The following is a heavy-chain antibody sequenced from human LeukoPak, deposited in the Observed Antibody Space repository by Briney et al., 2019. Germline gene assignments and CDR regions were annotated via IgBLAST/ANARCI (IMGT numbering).Heavy chain of an antibody. CDR3: ARDLLRLRALGI. CDR1: GYTFTGYY. V-gene: IGHV1-2*02. J-gene: IGHJ3*02. Sequence: ASVKVSCKASGYTFTGYYMHWVRQAPGQGPEWMGWINPNSGGTNYAQKFQGRVTMTRDTSISTAYMELSRLRSDDTAVYYCARDLLRLRALGIWGQGTMVTVSS. CDR2: INPNSGGT.